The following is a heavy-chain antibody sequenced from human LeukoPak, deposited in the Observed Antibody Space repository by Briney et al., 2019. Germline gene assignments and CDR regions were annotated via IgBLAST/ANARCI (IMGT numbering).Heavy chain of an antibody. J-gene: IGHJ4*02. D-gene: IGHD2-15*01. V-gene: IGHV1-18*01. CDR3: ARGMVVVVAATLDY. CDR2: ISGYNGNT. Sequence: GASVKVSCKASGYIFTKYGISWVRQAPGQGPEWMGWISGYNGNTNYAQKLQGRVTMTRDTSTTTAYMELRSLRSDDTAVYYCARGMVVVVAATLDYWGQGTLVTVSS. CDR1: GYIFTKYG.